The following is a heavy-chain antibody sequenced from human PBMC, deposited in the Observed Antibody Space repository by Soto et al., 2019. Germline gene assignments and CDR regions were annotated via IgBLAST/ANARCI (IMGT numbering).Heavy chain of an antibody. CDR3: ARYPNYYDSSGYLPYFDY. Sequence: GESLKISCKGSGYSFTSYWISWVRQMPGKGLEWMGRIEPSDSYTNYSPSFQGHATISADKSISTAYLQWSSLKASDTAMYYCARYPNYYDSSGYLPYFDYWGQGTLVTVS. CDR2: IEPSDSYT. J-gene: IGHJ4*02. D-gene: IGHD3-22*01. V-gene: IGHV5-10-1*01. CDR1: GYSFTSYW.